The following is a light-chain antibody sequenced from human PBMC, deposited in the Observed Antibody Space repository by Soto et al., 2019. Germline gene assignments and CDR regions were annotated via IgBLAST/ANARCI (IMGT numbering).Light chain of an antibody. CDR3: SSYTSSSTPG. Sequence: QSALTQPASVSGSPGQSITISCTGTSSDVGGYNYVSWYQQHPGKAPKLMIYDVSNRPSGVSNRFSGSKSGNTASLTISGLQAEEEADYYCSSYTSSSTPGFGGGTQLTVL. CDR1: SSDVGGYNY. J-gene: IGLJ2*01. CDR2: DVS. V-gene: IGLV2-14*01.